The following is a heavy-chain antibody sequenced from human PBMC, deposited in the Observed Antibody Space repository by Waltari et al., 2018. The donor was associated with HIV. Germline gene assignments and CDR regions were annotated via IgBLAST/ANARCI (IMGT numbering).Heavy chain of an antibody. D-gene: IGHD2-15*01. CDR3: ARCETVVTPFINKYLGLDV. CDR2: ISATGTTL. Sequence: EVQLVESGGKLVQPGGSLRLSCLASGFTFSDYSMNWVRQGPGKGLEWVAYISATGTTLFYANSGKGRFTVSRDNVENSLYLDMSSLRAEDTGDYYCARCETVVTPFINKYLGLDVWGPGTTVTVSS. CDR1: GFTFSDYS. J-gene: IGHJ6*02. V-gene: IGHV3-48*01.